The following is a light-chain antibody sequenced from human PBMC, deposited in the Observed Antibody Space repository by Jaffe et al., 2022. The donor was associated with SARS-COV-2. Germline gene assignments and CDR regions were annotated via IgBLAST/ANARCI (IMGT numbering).Light chain of an antibody. CDR1: SSDVGGYNY. CDR2: DVS. J-gene: IGLJ3*02. CDR3: SSYTSSSTRV. Sequence: QSALTQPASVSGSPGQSITISCTGTSSDVGGYNYVSWYQQHPGKAPKLMIYDVSYRPSGVSTRFSGSKSGNTASLTISGLQGEDEADYYCSSYTSSSTRVFGGGTKLTVL. V-gene: IGLV2-14*01.